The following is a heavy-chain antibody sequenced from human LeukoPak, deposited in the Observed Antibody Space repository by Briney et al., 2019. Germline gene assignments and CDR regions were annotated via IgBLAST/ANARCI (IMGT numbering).Heavy chain of an antibody. J-gene: IGHJ4*02. Sequence: SETLSLTCTVSGGSISSSSYYWVWIRQPPGKGLEWIGSIYYSGSTYYNPSLKSRFTISLDTSKTQFSLKLSSVTASDTAVYYCARAAYCGGDCFENFDYWGQGTLVTVSS. D-gene: IGHD2-21*02. CDR1: GGSISSSSYY. CDR2: IYYSGST. V-gene: IGHV4-39*01. CDR3: ARAAYCGGDCFENFDY.